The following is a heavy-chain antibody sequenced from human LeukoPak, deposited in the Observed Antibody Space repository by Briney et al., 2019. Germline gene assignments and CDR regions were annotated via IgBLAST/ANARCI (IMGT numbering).Heavy chain of an antibody. CDR2: IYYSGST. Sequence: SETLSLTCTVSGGSISSYYWSWTRQPSGKGLEWIGYIYYSGSTNYNPSLKGRVTISVDTSKNQFSLKLSSVTAADTAVYYCARGGGTGNWFTPGAREPWSPSPQ. CDR3: ARGGGTGNWFTP. V-gene: IGHV4-59*01. J-gene: IGHJ5*02. D-gene: IGHD2-15*01. CDR1: GGSISSYY.